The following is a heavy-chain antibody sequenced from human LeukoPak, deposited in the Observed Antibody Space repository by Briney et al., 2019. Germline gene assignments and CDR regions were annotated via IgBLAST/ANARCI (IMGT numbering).Heavy chain of an antibody. D-gene: IGHD4-23*01. CDR1: GASISSIGC. CDR2: VYHSGPT. Sequence: PSETLSLTCAVSGASISSIGCWTWVRQPPGKGLEWVGEVYHSGPTNYNPSLKSRVTMSVDKSKNQFSQKLSSVTAADTAVYYCARNGGNSDLDYWGQGTLVTVSS. V-gene: IGHV4-4*02. CDR3: ARNGGNSDLDY. J-gene: IGHJ4*02.